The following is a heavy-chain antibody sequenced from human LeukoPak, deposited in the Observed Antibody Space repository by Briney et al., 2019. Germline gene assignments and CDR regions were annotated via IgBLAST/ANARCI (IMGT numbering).Heavy chain of an antibody. CDR2: ISADNGNT. Sequence: ASVKVSCKASGYTFASYGISWVRQAPGQGLEWMGWISADNGNTNYAQKLQGRVTMTKDTSTSTAYMELRSLRSDDTAVYYCARDCSTSCYDAFDIWGQGTMVTVSS. V-gene: IGHV1-18*01. CDR3: ARDCSTSCYDAFDI. CDR1: GYTFASYG. J-gene: IGHJ3*02. D-gene: IGHD2-2*01.